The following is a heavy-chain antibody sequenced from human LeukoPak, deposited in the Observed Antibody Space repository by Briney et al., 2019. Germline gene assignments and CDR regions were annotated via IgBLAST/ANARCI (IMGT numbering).Heavy chain of an antibody. Sequence: GASVKVSCKASGCTFSNYAISWVRQAPGRGLDWMGRIIPTLEIANYAQKFQGRVTITTDKSTSKAYMERSSLRPEDTAVYYCARVISGTWLWFWGQGTLVTVSS. CDR3: ARVISGTWLWF. CDR2: IIPTLEIA. CDR1: GCTFSNYA. J-gene: IGHJ4*02. V-gene: IGHV1-69*04. D-gene: IGHD5-18*01.